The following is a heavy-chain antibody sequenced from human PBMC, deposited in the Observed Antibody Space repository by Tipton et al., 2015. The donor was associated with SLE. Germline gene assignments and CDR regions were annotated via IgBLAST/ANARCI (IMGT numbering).Heavy chain of an antibody. CDR3: ASRGRMIAVAVRHAFDI. Sequence: TLSLTCAVYGGSFSLYYWSWIRQPPGKGLEWIGEINHSGSTNYNPSLKSRVTISVDTSKNQFSLKLSSVTAADTAVYYCASRGRMIAVAVRHAFDIWGQGTMVTVSS. D-gene: IGHD6-19*01. CDR2: INHSGST. V-gene: IGHV4-34*01. J-gene: IGHJ3*02. CDR1: GGSFSLYY.